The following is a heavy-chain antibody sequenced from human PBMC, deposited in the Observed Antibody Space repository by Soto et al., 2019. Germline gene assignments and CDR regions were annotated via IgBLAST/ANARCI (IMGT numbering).Heavy chain of an antibody. CDR2: IYPDDSDV. CDR3: ARHGVSFGPFDY. J-gene: IGHJ4*02. Sequence: GESLKISCQVPQDIFTSNWIGWLRQMPGKGLEWMGVIYPDDSDVKYNPSFQGQVTISVDKSISTAYLQWSRLRDSDTAMYFCARHGVSFGPFDYWGQGTPVTV. CDR1: QDIFTSNW. D-gene: IGHD3-3*01. V-gene: IGHV5-51*01.